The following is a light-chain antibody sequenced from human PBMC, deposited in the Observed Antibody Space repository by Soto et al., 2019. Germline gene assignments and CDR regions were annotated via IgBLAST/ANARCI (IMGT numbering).Light chain of an antibody. J-gene: IGLJ2*01. CDR3: SSFTDSSTEV. V-gene: IGLV2-14*03. CDR1: TNDVGGYNY. CDR2: DVS. Sequence: QSALTQPASVSGSPGQSITISCTGTTNDVGGYNYVSWYQHHPGKAPKLMIYDVSVRPSGVSNRFSGSKSGNTASLTISGRQAEDEADYYCSSFTDSSTEVFGGGTKLTVL.